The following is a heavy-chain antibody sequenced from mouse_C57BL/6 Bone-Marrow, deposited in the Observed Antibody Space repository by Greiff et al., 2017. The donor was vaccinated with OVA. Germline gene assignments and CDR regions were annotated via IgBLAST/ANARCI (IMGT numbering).Heavy chain of an antibody. Sequence: EVKLVESGGGLVQPGGSLKLSCAASGFTFSDYYMYWVRQTPEKRLEWVASISNGGGSTYYPDNVKGRFTISRDNAKNTLYLQMSRLKAEDTSKYYGARHGQRRLLSYAMDYWGQGTSVTVSS. CDR1: GFTFSDYY. CDR3: ARHGQRRLLSYAMDY. J-gene: IGHJ4*01. V-gene: IGHV5-12*01. CDR2: ISNGGGST. D-gene: IGHD3-2*02.